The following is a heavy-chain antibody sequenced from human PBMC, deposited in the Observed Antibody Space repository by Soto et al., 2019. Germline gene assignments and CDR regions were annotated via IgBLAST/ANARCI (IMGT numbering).Heavy chain of an antibody. CDR1: GFTFSSYG. Sequence: DLEESGGGVVQPGTSLRLSCGTSGFTFSSYGMHWVRQAPGKGLEWVAVIPNTENKKYYADSVKGRFTISRDNSQNTLFLQMDSLMSEDTAMYYCARTAGGRVRGALDIWGQGTMVTVS. J-gene: IGHJ3*02. CDR2: IPNTENKK. CDR3: ARTAGGRVRGALDI. D-gene: IGHD6-13*01. V-gene: IGHV3-30-3*01.